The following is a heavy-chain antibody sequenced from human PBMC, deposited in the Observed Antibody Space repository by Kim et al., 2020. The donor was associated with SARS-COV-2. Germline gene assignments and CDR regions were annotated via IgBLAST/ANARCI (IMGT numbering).Heavy chain of an antibody. Sequence: ASVKVSCKASGYTFSTYAMHWVRQAPGQRLEWMGWINAGNGKTEYSQKFQGRVTITRDTSASTAYMELSSLRSEDTAVYYCARQQQLGGTDAFDIWGQGTMVTVSS. CDR1: GYTFSTYA. CDR3: ARQQQLGGTDAFDI. V-gene: IGHV1-3*01. J-gene: IGHJ3*02. CDR2: INAGNGKT. D-gene: IGHD6-13*01.